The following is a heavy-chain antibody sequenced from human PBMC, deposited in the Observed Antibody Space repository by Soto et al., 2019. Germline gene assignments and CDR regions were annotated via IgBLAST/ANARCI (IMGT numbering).Heavy chain of an antibody. CDR3: TTAATYQVFDIDY. D-gene: IGHD2-15*01. J-gene: IGHJ4*02. V-gene: IGHV3-15*07. Sequence: GGSLRLSCAASGFTFSNAWMNWARQAPGKGLEWVGRIKSKTDGGTTDYAAPVKGRFTISRDDSKNTLYLQMNSLKTEDTAVYYCTTAATYQVFDIDYWGQGTLVTVSS. CDR2: IKSKTDGGTT. CDR1: GFTFSNAW.